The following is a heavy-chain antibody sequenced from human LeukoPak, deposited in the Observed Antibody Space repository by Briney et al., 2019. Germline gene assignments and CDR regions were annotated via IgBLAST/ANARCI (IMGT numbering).Heavy chain of an antibody. V-gene: IGHV3-21*01. Sequence: AGGSLRLSCAASGFTFSSYSMNWVRQAPGKGLEWVSSISSSSSYIYYADSVKGRFTISRDNAKNSLYLQMNSLRAEDTAIYYCARALSIESSSPQGNWGQGTLVTVSS. CDR2: ISSSSSYI. CDR3: ARALSIESSSPQGN. J-gene: IGHJ4*02. CDR1: GFTFSSYS. D-gene: IGHD2-21*01.